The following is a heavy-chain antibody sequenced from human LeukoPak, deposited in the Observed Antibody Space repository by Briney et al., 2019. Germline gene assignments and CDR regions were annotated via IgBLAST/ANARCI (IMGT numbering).Heavy chain of an antibody. CDR3: ARDALQTYDYVWGSYRPSYAFDI. Sequence: PGGSLRLSCVGSGFTFGDYWMSWVRQTPGKGPEWVANIKQDGSEKYYVESVKGRFTISRDNAEKSLFLQMNSLRAEDTALYYCARDALQTYDYVWGSYRPSYAFDIWGQGTMVTVSS. V-gene: IGHV3-7*01. J-gene: IGHJ3*02. CDR1: GFTFGDYW. CDR2: IKQDGSEK. D-gene: IGHD3-16*02.